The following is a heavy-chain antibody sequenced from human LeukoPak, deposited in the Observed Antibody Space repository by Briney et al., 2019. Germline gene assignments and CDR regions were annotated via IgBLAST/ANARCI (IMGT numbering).Heavy chain of an antibody. J-gene: IGHJ3*02. CDR2: ISGGGNT. CDR3: AKDGQLGSSDAFDI. D-gene: IGHD1-1*01. Sequence: GGSLRLSCAASGFTFSNYAMSWVRQAPGKGLEWVSTISGGGNTFYADSVKGRFTISRDNSKNTAYLQRNSLRAEDTALYYCAKDGQLGSSDAFDIWGRGTMVTVSS. CDR1: GFTFSNYA. V-gene: IGHV3-23*01.